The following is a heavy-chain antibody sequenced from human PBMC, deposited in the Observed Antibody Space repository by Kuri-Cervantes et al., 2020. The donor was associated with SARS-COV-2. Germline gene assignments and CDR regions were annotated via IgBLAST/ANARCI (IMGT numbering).Heavy chain of an antibody. J-gene: IGHJ4*02. CDR3: ASVRFFG. CDR1: GFTFSSCG. D-gene: IGHD3-3*01. Sequence: GESLKISCAASGFTFSSCGMHWVRQAPGKGLEWVAFIRYDGSNKDYLDSVKGRFTISRDNAKNSLYLQMNSLRAEDTAVYYCASVRFFGWGQGTLVTVSS. CDR2: IRYDGSNK. V-gene: IGHV3-30*02.